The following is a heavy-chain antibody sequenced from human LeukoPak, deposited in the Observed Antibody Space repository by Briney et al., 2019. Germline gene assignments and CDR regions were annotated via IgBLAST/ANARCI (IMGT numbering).Heavy chain of an antibody. J-gene: IGHJ5*02. CDR2: INSDGSST. Sequence: PGGSLRLSCAASGFTFSSYWMHWVRQVLGKGLVWVSRINSDGSSTDYADSVKGRFTISRDNAKNTLYLQMSSLRAEDTALYYCARSYYSGNSRGLFDPWGQGTLVTVSS. D-gene: IGHD4-23*01. CDR3: ARSYYSGNSRGLFDP. V-gene: IGHV3-74*01. CDR1: GFTFSSYW.